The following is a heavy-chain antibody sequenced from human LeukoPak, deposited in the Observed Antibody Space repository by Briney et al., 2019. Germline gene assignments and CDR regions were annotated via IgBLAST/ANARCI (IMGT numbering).Heavy chain of an antibody. CDR1: GFTFGNYW. D-gene: IGHD1-20*01. Sequence: GGSLRVSCVASGFTFGNYWMSWVRRAPGNGLEWVANIKRDGRDKNSVDSVKGRFTISRDNAKNSMFLQMNSLRVEDTAVYYCARESRITGTTTSGFDIWGQGTMVTVSS. V-gene: IGHV3-7*01. CDR3: ARESRITGTTTSGFDI. J-gene: IGHJ3*02. CDR2: IKRDGRDK.